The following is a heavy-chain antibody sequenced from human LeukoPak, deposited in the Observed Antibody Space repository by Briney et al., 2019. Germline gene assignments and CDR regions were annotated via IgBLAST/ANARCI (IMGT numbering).Heavy chain of an antibody. D-gene: IGHD4-17*01. CDR1: GGSITTHY. CDR3: ARDLLGDYGTFDI. Sequence: SETLSLTCTVSGGSITTHYWSWLRQPAGREVEWIGRVYNTGSTKYNPSLESRVTMSVDTSSNRFSLRLRSVTAADMAVYYCARDLLGDYGTFDIWGQGTMVTVSS. CDR2: VYNTGST. J-gene: IGHJ3*02. V-gene: IGHV4-4*07.